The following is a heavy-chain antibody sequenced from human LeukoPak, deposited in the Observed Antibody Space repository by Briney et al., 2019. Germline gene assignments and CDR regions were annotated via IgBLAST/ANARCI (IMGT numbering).Heavy chain of an antibody. Sequence: PSETLSLTCAVYGGSFSGYYWSWIRQSPGKGLEWIGEIHHSGSSDYNPSLKSRVTISVDTSKNQFSLKLNSVTAADTAVYYCAKSNGYGLIDIWGQGTMVTVSS. CDR2: IHHSGSS. D-gene: IGHD3-10*01. V-gene: IGHV4-34*01. J-gene: IGHJ3*02. CDR3: AKSNGYGLIDI. CDR1: GGSFSGYY.